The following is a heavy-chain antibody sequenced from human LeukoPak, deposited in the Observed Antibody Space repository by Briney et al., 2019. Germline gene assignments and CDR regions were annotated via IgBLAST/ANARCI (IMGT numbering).Heavy chain of an antibody. V-gene: IGHV3-21*01. CDR1: GFTFSSYS. D-gene: IGHD1-26*01. Sequence: PGGPLRLSCAASGFTFSSYSMNWVRQAPGKGLEWVSSISSSSSYIYYADSVKGRFTISRDNAKNSLYLQMNSLRAEDTAVYYCAATQVGAIQGGFDYWGQGTLVTVSS. CDR2: ISSSSSYI. J-gene: IGHJ4*02. CDR3: AATQVGAIQGGFDY.